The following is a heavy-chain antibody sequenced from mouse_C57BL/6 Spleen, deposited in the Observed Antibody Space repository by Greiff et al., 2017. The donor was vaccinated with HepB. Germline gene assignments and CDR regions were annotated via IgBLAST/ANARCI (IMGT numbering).Heavy chain of an antibody. V-gene: IGHV1-64*01. Sequence: VQLQQSGAELVKPGASVKLSCKASGYTFTNYWVHWVKQRPGQGLEWIGMIHPNSGSTNYNEKFNNKATLTVDKSSSTAYMQLSSLTSEDSAVYYCSRCLYGNYDCDFDVWGTGTTVTVSS. J-gene: IGHJ1*03. CDR2: IHPNSGST. CDR3: SRCLYGNYDCDFDV. CDR1: GYTFTNYW. D-gene: IGHD2-1*01.